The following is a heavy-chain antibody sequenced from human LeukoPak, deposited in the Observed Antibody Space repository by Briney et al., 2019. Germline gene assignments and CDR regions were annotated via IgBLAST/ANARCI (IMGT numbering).Heavy chain of an antibody. D-gene: IGHD3-16*01. CDR1: GGSFRGYY. J-gene: IGHJ4*01. V-gene: IGHV4-34*01. CDR3: ARAPLYGGVKDAHDY. Sequence: SETLSLTCAVYGGSFRGYYWNWIRHPPGKGLEWIGEISHSGSPNYNTSLKSRVTISVASSRNPSSLKLSFVTAADTAVYYWARAPLYGGVKDAHDYCGHGTLVTVSS. CDR2: ISHSGSP.